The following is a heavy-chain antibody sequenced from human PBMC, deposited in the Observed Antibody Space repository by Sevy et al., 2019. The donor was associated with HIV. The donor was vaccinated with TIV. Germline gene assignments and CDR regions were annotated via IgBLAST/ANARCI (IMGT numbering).Heavy chain of an antibody. V-gene: IGHV1-58*01. J-gene: IGHJ6*02. Sequence: ASVKVSCKASGFTFTSSAVQWVRQARGQRLEWIGWIVVGSGNTNHAQKFQERVTITRDMSTSTAYMELSSLRSEDTAVYYCAADTRLYGMDVWGQGTTVTVSS. CDR3: AADTRLYGMDV. CDR2: IVVGSGNT. CDR1: GFTFTSSA.